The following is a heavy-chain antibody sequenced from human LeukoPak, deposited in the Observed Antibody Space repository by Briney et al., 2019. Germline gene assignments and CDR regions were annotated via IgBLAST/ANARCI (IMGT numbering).Heavy chain of an antibody. J-gene: IGHJ3*02. CDR3: ARQGSGGRAFDI. CDR2: IWHDGRNK. V-gene: IGHV3-33*01. D-gene: IGHD1-26*01. Sequence: PGRSLRLSCAASGFTFNKYGMHWVRQAPGKGLEWVAVIWHDGRNKYYADSVKGRFTVSRDNSKNTLYLQMSSLRAEDTAVYYCARQGSGGRAFDIWGQGTMVTVSS. CDR1: GFTFNKYG.